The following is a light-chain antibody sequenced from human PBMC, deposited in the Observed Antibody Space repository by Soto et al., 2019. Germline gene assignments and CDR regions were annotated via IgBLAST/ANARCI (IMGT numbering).Light chain of an antibody. CDR3: QQYNMWPPWT. CDR2: GAS. Sequence: EILLTQSPVTLSLSPGERATLSCMASQSVSSSYLAWYQQKPGQAPRLLIYGASTRATGIPDRFTGSGSGTDFTLTINSLQSEDVAVYYCQQYNMWPPWTFGQGTKVDI. J-gene: IGKJ1*01. V-gene: IGKV3-15*01. CDR1: QSVSSSY.